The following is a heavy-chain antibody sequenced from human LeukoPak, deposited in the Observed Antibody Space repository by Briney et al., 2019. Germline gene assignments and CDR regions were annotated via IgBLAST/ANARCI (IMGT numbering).Heavy chain of an antibody. V-gene: IGHV3-23*01. CDR3: AEDLLYYYGSGSYLGH. CDR2: ISGSGGST. D-gene: IGHD3-10*01. Sequence: GGSLRLSCAASGFTFSSYAMSWVRQAPGKGLEWVSAISGSGGSTYYADSVKGRFTISRDNSKNTLYLQMNSLRAEDTAVYYCAEDLLYYYGSGSYLGHWGQGTLVTVSS. CDR1: GFTFSSYA. J-gene: IGHJ4*02.